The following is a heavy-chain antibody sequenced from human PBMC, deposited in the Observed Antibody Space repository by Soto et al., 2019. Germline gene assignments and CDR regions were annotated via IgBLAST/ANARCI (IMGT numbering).Heavy chain of an antibody. CDR2: IHYSGST. V-gene: IGHV4-30-4*01. CDR1: GGSVSSGDYY. CDR3: AGYSGDGGLRFDP. Sequence: QEQLQESGPGLVKPSQTLSLTCTVSGGSVSSGDYYWSWIRQPPGKGLEWIGYIHYSGSTYYNPSPKSRVTIAVDTSKNQFSLKLSSVTAADTAVYYWAGYSGDGGLRFDPWGQGTLVTVSS. J-gene: IGHJ5*02. D-gene: IGHD5-12*01.